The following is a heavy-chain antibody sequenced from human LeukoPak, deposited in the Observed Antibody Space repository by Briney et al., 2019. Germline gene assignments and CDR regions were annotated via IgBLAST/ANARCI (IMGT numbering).Heavy chain of an antibody. V-gene: IGHV4-31*03. CDR1: GGSISSGGYY. J-gene: IGHJ4*02. CDR3: ARDGMEGIDY. D-gene: IGHD1-1*01. Sequence: SETLSLTCTVSGGSISSGGYYWSWIRQHPGKGLEWIGYIYYGGSTYYNPSLKSRVTISVDTSKNQFSLKLSSVTAADTAVYYCARDGMEGIDYWGQGTLVTVSS. CDR2: IYYGGST.